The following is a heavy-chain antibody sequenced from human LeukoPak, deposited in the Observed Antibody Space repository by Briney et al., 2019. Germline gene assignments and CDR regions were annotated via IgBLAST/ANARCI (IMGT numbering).Heavy chain of an antibody. Sequence: GASVKVSCKASGGTFSSYAISWVRQAPGQGLEWMGRIIPILGIANYAQKFQGRVTITADKSTSTAYMELSSLRSEDTAAYYCARSSSPPNYYYYYMDVWGKGTTVTVSS. D-gene: IGHD6-6*01. J-gene: IGHJ6*03. V-gene: IGHV1-69*04. CDR3: ARSSSPPNYYYYYMDV. CDR1: GGTFSSYA. CDR2: IIPILGIA.